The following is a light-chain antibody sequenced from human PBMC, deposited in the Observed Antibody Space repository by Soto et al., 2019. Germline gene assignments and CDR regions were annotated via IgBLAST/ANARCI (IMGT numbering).Light chain of an antibody. J-gene: IGKJ1*01. CDR1: QSISSS. CDR3: QNYNGYWT. CDR2: KAS. Sequence: DFQMTQSPSTLSASVGDRVTITCRASQSISSSLAWYQQKPGKAPKVLIYKASNLESGVPSRFSGSGSGTEFTLTISSLQPDDFATYYCQNYNGYWTFGQGTKV. V-gene: IGKV1-5*03.